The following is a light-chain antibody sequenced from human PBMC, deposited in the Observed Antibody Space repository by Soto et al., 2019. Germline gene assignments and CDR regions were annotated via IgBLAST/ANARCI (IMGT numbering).Light chain of an antibody. J-gene: IGLJ1*01. CDR3: SSYAGSDNSLYV. CDR2: EVS. V-gene: IGLV2-8*01. Sequence: QSVLTQPPSASGSPGLSVTISCTGTSSDVGGYNYVSWYQQHPGKAPKLMIYEVSKRPSGVPDRFSGSKSGNTASLTVSGLQAEDEADYYCSSYAGSDNSLYVFGTGTKLTVL. CDR1: SSDVGGYNY.